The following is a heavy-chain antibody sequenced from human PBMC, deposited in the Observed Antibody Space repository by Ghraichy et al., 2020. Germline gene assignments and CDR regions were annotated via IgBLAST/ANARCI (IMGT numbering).Heavy chain of an antibody. V-gene: IGHV3-48*02. CDR2: VTSKSETI. CDR3: ASDIALYDSSGYFHGMDV. CDR1: GFTFSDFA. D-gene: IGHD3-22*01. Sequence: ESLNISCTGSGFTFSDFAMNWVRQAPGKGLEWIAFVTSKSETIDYADSVRGRFTISRNNAKNSVYLEVNSLRDDDTALYYCASDIALYDSSGYFHGMDVWGQGTAVTVSS. J-gene: IGHJ6*02.